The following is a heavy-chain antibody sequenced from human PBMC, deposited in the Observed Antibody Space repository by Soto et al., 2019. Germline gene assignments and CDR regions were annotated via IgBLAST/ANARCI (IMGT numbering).Heavy chain of an antibody. CDR3: ARLRSYDSGSRKY. CDR2: IYPGGTT. Sequence: QVQLQESGPELVRPSGTLSLTCAVPTGSITSTDYWSWVRQSPGEGLEWIGEIYPGGTTVYNPSLKSRVTVTMDKSKMQFSLRLNSVTAADTAVYYCARLRSYDSGSRKYWGQGTLVTVSP. V-gene: IGHV4-4*02. CDR1: TGSITSTDY. D-gene: IGHD3-10*01. J-gene: IGHJ4*02.